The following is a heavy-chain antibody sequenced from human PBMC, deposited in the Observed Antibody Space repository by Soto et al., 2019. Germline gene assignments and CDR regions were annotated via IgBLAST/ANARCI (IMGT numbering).Heavy chain of an antibody. CDR2: IVVGSGNT. CDR1: GFTFTSSA. CDR3: AADVIIAAAGKGVDY. D-gene: IGHD6-13*01. J-gene: IGHJ4*02. V-gene: IGHV1-58*01. Sequence: SVKVSCKASGFTFTSSAVQWVRQARGQRLEWLGWIVVGSGNTNYAQKFQERVTITRDMSTSTAYMELSSLRSEDTAVYYCAADVIIAAAGKGVDYWGQGTLVTVS.